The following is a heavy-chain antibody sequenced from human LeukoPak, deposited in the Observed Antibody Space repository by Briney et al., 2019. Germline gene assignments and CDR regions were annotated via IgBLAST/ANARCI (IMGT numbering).Heavy chain of an antibody. CDR2: INPNNGDT. CDR3: ARGEYSNGYPYRLDF. D-gene: IGHD3-16*01. Sequence: ASVKVSCKASGYSFSDYHINWVRQASGQGPEWMGWINPNNGDTDYAKPFQGRVTMPRDTSISTAYMELNRLRSDDTAMYYCARGEYSNGYPYRLDFWGQGTLLTVSS. V-gene: IGHV1-2*02. J-gene: IGHJ4*02. CDR1: GYSFSDYH.